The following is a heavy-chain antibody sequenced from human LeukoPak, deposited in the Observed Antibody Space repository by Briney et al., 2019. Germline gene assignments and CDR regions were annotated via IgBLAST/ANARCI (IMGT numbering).Heavy chain of an antibody. D-gene: IGHD3-3*01. V-gene: IGHV1-8*03. CDR1: GGTFSSYA. CDR2: MNPNSGNT. Sequence: ASVKVSCKASGGTFSSYAINWVRQATGQGLEWMGWMNPNSGNTGYAQKFQGRVTITRNTSISTAYMELSSLRSEDTAVYYCARAGGPTHYDFWSQSAFDIWGQGTMVTVSS. J-gene: IGHJ3*02. CDR3: ARAGGPTHYDFWSQSAFDI.